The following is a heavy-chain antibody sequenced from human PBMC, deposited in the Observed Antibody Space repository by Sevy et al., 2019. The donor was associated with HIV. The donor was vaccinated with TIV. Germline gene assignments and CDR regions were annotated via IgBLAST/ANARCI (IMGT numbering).Heavy chain of an antibody. V-gene: IGHV1-2*02. D-gene: IGHD1-1*01. CDR2: INTNSGGT. J-gene: IGHJ4*02. CDR1: GYTFTGYY. Sequence: ASVKVSCKASGYTFTGYYMHWVRQAPGQGLEWMGWINTNSGGTNCAQKFQGRVTMTRDTSISTAYMELSSLGSDDSAVYYCARDFDTGTPVYWGQGTLVTVSS. CDR3: ARDFDTGTPVY.